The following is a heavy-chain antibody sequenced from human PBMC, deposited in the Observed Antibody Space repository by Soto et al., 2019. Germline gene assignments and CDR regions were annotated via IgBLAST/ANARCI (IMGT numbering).Heavy chain of an antibody. CDR3: AKDPVIQLLPIWPDP. J-gene: IGHJ5*02. D-gene: IGHD2-2*01. CDR2: VSSDGSNK. Sequence: QEHLVESGGGVLQPGTSLRLSCVASGFSFSKYGMHWVRQAPGKGLEWVASVSSDGSNKYYADSVKGRFTISRDNSKSTLYLQVDSLRGDDTAVYYCAKDPVIQLLPIWPDPWGQGTLVTVSS. CDR1: GFSFSKYG. V-gene: IGHV3-30*18.